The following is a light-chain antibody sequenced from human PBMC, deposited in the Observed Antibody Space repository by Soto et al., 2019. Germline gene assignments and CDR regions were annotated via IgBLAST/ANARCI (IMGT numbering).Light chain of an antibody. J-gene: IGKJ2*01. V-gene: IGKV3-20*01. Sequence: EIVLTQSPGTLSLSPGERATLSCRASQGVSSSYLAWYQQRPGQAPRLLIFGASSRATGIPDRFSGSGSGTDFTLTISRLEPEDFAVYYCQQYDNSRPIYTFGQGTKLEIK. CDR3: QQYDNSRPIYT. CDR1: QGVSSSY. CDR2: GAS.